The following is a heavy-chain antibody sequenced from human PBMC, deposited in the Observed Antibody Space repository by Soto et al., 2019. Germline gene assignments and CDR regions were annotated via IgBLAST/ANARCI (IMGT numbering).Heavy chain of an antibody. CDR3: ARIRYDSSGDYSYYFDY. J-gene: IGHJ4*02. D-gene: IGHD3-22*01. CDR1: GSSLSTSGMC. V-gene: IGHV2-70*01. CDR2: IDWDDDK. Sequence: SGPTLVNPTQTLTLTCTFSGSSLSTSGMCVSWIRQPPGKALEWLALIDWDDDKYYSTSLKTRLTISKDTSKNQVVLTMTNMDPVDTATYYCARIRYDSSGDYSYYFDYWGQGTLVTVSS.